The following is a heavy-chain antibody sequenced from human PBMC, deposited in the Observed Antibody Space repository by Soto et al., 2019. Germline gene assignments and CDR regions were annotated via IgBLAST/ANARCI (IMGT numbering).Heavy chain of an antibody. CDR1: GFSVSGWY. D-gene: IGHD1-26*01. Sequence: EVQLVESGGGLVQPGGSARLSCAASGFSVSGWYMDWVRQAPGKGLEWVARLKDRSQNYATEYAASVKGRFTVSRHASQNSTYLQMNSLKIEDTAVYYCAREGDARWLDSWGQGTLVTVS. V-gene: IGHV3-72*01. J-gene: IGHJ5*01. CDR2: LKDRSQNYAT. CDR3: AREGDARWLDS.